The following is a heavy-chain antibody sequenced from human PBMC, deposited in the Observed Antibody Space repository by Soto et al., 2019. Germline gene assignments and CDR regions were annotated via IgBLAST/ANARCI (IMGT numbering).Heavy chain of an antibody. J-gene: IGHJ4*02. CDR3: ARGGRGYSYGSFDY. CDR2: IYHSGST. CDR1: GGSIGSGGYS. V-gene: IGHV4-30-2*01. Sequence: SETLSLTCAVSGGSIGSGGYSWSWIRQPPGKGLEWIRYIYHSGSTYYNPSLKSRVTISVDRSKNQFSLKLGSVTAADTAVYYCARGGRGYSYGSFDYWGQGTLVTVSS. D-gene: IGHD5-18*01.